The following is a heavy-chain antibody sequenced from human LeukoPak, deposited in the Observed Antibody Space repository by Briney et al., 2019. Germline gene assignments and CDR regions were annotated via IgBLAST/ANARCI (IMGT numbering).Heavy chain of an antibody. Sequence: GGSLRLSCAASGFSVSRYYMTWVRQAPGEGLEWVSLIYSGGSTSYADSVKGRFTISRDNSKNTLYLQMNSLRAEDTAVYYCATKTQHQTGGDCWGQGTLVTVSS. J-gene: IGHJ4*02. CDR3: ATKTQHQTGGDC. D-gene: IGHD1-1*01. CDR1: GFSVSRYY. V-gene: IGHV3-66*01. CDR2: IYSGGST.